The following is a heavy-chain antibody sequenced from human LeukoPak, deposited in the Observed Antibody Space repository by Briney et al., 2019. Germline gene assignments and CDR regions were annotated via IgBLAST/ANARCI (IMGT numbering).Heavy chain of an antibody. CDR1: GFTFSSYS. CDR2: ISSSSNYI. Sequence: GGSLRLSCAASGFTFSSYSMNWVRQAPGKGLEWVSSISSSSNYIYYADSVKGRFTISRDNAKNTLYLQMNSLRAEDTAVYYCARESLTDIVVVGAFDIWGQGTMVTVSS. D-gene: IGHD2-15*01. J-gene: IGHJ3*02. CDR3: ARESLTDIVVVGAFDI. V-gene: IGHV3-21*01.